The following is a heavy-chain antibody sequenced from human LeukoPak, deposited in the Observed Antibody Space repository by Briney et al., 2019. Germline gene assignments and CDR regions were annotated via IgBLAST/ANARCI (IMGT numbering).Heavy chain of an antibody. CDR2: ISGSGSST. V-gene: IGHV3-23*01. D-gene: IGHD6-19*01. J-gene: IGHJ4*02. CDR3: ANFLRGWSDFGY. Sequence: PGGSLRLSCAASGFTFSSYAMSWVRQAPGKGLEWVSAISGSGSSTYYADSVKGRFTISRDNSKNTLYLQMNGLRAEDTAVYYCANFLRGWSDFGYWGQGTLVTVSS. CDR1: GFTFSSYA.